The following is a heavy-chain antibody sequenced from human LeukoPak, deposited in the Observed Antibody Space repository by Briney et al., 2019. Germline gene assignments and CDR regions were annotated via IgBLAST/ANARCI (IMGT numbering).Heavy chain of an antibody. CDR3: AISAGAHYYDSSYDY. V-gene: IGHV3-64*01. Sequence: GGSLRLSCAASGFTFSSYAMHWVRQAPGKGLEYVSAISSNRGSTYYANSVKGRFTISRDNSKNTLYLQMGSLRAEDMAVYYCAISAGAHYYDSSYDYWGQGTLVTVSS. D-gene: IGHD3-22*01. J-gene: IGHJ4*02. CDR1: GFTFSSYA. CDR2: ISSNRGST.